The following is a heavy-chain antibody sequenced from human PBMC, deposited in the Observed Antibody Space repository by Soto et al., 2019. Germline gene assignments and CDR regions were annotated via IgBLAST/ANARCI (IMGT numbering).Heavy chain of an antibody. J-gene: IGHJ6*02. CDR2: MFYSGLT. Sequence: KPGGSLRLSCAASGFTFSSYAMSWVRQAPGKGLEWIGSMFYSGLTYYNPSLKSRVTLSVDTSKNQFSVRLNSVTAADTAVYYCAPLSVSLSGPYGIHVWGQGTTVTVSS. CDR3: APLSVSLSGPYGIHV. D-gene: IGHD2-15*01. V-gene: IGHV4-59*04. CDR1: GFTFSSYA.